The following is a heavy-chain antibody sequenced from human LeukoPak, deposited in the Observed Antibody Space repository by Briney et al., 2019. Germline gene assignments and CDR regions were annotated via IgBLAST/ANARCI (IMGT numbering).Heavy chain of an antibody. CDR1: GDSLSSYY. J-gene: IGHJ4*02. D-gene: IGHD3-3*01. V-gene: IGHV4-59*12. Sequence: SETLSLTCTVSGDSLSSYYLSWIRQPPGKGLEWIGYIHYSGSTNYNPSLKSRVTISVDTSKNQFSLRLSSVTAADTALYYCVREGPIRFLEQIDYWGQGALVTVSS. CDR2: IHYSGST. CDR3: VREGPIRFLEQIDY.